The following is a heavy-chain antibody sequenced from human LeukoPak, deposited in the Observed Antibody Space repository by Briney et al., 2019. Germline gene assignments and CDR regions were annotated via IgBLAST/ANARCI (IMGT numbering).Heavy chain of an antibody. J-gene: IGHJ6*03. CDR2: IYSGGST. V-gene: IGHV3-53*01. CDR3: ASGSGSYRTPYYYMGV. CDR1: GFTVSSNY. D-gene: IGHD3-10*01. Sequence: TGGSLRLSCAASGFTVSSNYMSWVRQAPGKGLEWVSIIYSGGSTYYADSVKGRFTISRDNSKNTLYLQMNSLRAEDTAVYYCASGSGSYRTPYYYMGVWGKGTTVTVSS.